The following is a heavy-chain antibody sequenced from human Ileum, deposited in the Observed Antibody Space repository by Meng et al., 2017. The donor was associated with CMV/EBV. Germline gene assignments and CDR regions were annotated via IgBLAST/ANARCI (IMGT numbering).Heavy chain of an antibody. CDR3: ARGIQLWSRVEWFDP. V-gene: IGHV4-34*01. CDR1: GGYFSGYY. D-gene: IGHD5-18*01. CDR2: INHSGST. J-gene: IGHJ5*02. Sequence: YGGYFSGYYWSWIRQPPGKGLEWIGEINHSGSTNYNPSLKSRVTISVDTSKNQFSLKLSSVTAADTAVYYCARGIQLWSRVEWFDPWGQGTLVTVSS.